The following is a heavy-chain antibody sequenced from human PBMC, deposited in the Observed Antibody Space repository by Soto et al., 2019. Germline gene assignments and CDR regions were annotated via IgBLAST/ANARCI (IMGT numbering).Heavy chain of an antibody. V-gene: IGHV3-66*04. D-gene: IGHD5-18*01. Sequence: PGGSLRLSCAASGFTVSSNYMSWVRQAPGKGLEWVSFIYSGGNTYYADSVKGRFTISRDNSKNTLYLQMNSLRAEDTAVYYCARHGYNYGGGYFDYWGQGTLVTVSS. CDR3: ARHGYNYGGGYFDY. CDR2: IYSGGNT. J-gene: IGHJ4*02. CDR1: GFTVSSNY.